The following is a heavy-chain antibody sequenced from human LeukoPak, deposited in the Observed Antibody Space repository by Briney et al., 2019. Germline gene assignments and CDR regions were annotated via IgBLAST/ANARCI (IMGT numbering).Heavy chain of an antibody. Sequence: ASVKVSCKASGGTFSSYAISWVRQAPGQGLEWMGGIIPIFGTANYAQKFQGRVTITTDESTSTAYMELSSLRSEDTAVYYCATHYDFWSGSTHNYYYMDVWGKGTTVTVSS. V-gene: IGHV1-69*05. CDR1: GGTFSSYA. CDR3: ATHYDFWSGSTHNYYYMDV. CDR2: IIPIFGTA. J-gene: IGHJ6*03. D-gene: IGHD3-3*01.